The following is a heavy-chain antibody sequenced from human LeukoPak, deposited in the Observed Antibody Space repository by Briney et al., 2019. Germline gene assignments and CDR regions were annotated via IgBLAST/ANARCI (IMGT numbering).Heavy chain of an antibody. V-gene: IGHV3-20*04. D-gene: IGHD3-22*01. CDR2: INWNGGST. J-gene: IGHJ3*02. Sequence: PGGSLRLSCAASGFTFDDYGMSWVRQAPGKGLEWVSGINWNGGSTGYADSVKGRFTISRDNAKNSLYLQMNSLRAEDTALYYCARALMIVVSHAFDIWGQGTMVTVSS. CDR1: GFTFDDYG. CDR3: ARALMIVVSHAFDI.